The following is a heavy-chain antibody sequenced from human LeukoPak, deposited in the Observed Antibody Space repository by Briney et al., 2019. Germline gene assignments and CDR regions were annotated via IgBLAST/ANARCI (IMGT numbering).Heavy chain of an antibody. Sequence: PSETLCLTCTVSGGSISSYDWSWIRQPAGKGLEWIGRIYTSGSTNYNPSLKSRVTISVDTSKNQFSLKLTSVTAADTAVYYCARGNSSSWPLDYWGQGTLVTVSS. J-gene: IGHJ4*02. CDR2: IYTSGST. V-gene: IGHV4-4*07. CDR1: GGSISSYD. D-gene: IGHD6-13*01. CDR3: ARGNSSSWPLDY.